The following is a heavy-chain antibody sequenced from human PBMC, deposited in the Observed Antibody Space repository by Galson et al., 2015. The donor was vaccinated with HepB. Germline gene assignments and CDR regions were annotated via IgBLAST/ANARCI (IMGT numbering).Heavy chain of an antibody. Sequence: PALVKPTQTLTLTCTFSGFSLSTSGMCVSWIRQPPGKALEWLAHIDWDDDKSYSTSLKTRLTISKDTSKNQVVLTMTNMDPVDTATYYCAHRGDTYYYGSGSSSYNYFDYWGQGTLVTVSS. J-gene: IGHJ4*02. CDR2: IDWDDDK. CDR1: GFSLSTSGMC. V-gene: IGHV2-70*12. CDR3: AHRGDTYYYGSGSSSYNYFDY. D-gene: IGHD3-10*01.